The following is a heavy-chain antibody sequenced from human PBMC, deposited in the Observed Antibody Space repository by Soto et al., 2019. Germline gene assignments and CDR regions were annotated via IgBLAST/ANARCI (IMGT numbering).Heavy chain of an antibody. CDR1: GGTFSSYA. Sequence: QVQLVQSGAEVKKPGSSVKVSCKASGGTFSSYAISWVRQAPGQGLEWMGGIIPIFGTANYAQKFQGRVTITADKSTSTAYMELSSLRSEDTAVYYCARERRSTMVLQGGDWFDPWGQGTLVTVSS. J-gene: IGHJ5*02. V-gene: IGHV1-69*06. CDR2: IIPIFGTA. D-gene: IGHD3-10*01. CDR3: ARERRSTMVLQGGDWFDP.